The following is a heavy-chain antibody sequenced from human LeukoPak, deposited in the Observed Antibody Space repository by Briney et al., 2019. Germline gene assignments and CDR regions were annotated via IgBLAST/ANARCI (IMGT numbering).Heavy chain of an antibody. Sequence: SETLSLTCTVSGGSISSYYWSWIRQPPGKGLEWIGYIYYSGSTYYNPSLKSRVTISVDTSKNQFSLKLSSVTAADTAVYYCARGHDYFDYWGQGTLVTVSS. CDR2: IYYSGST. V-gene: IGHV4-59*08. CDR3: ARGHDYFDY. D-gene: IGHD5-12*01. CDR1: GGSISSYY. J-gene: IGHJ4*02.